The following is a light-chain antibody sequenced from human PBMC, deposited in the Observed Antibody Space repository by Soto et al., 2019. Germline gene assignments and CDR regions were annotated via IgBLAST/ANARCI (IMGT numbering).Light chain of an antibody. CDR1: QTISNW. CDR2: DAS. J-gene: IGKJ1*01. V-gene: IGKV1-5*01. CDR3: QLEYSEGT. Sequence: DIQMTQSPSTLSASVGDRVTITCRASQTISNWLAWYQQKPGKAPKLLIYDASSLEGGDSSRFSGSGSGTEFTLTLSKRQPDDFATDYCQLEYSEGTFGQGTKGEIK.